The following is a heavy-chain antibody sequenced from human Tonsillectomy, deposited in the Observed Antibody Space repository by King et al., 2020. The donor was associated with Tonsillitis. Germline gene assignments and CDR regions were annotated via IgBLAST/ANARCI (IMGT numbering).Heavy chain of an antibody. CDR2: ISAYNGNT. CDR1: GYTFTSYG. CDR3: ARDKRGRYSTSNLFDI. D-gene: IGHD2-2*01. Sequence: VQLVQSGAEVKKPGASVKVSCKASGYTFTSYGISWVRQAPGQGLEWMGWISAYNGNTNYAQKLQGRGTMTTDTSTSTAYMELRSLRSDDTAVYYCARDKRGRYSTSNLFDIWGQGTMGTVSS. J-gene: IGHJ3*02. V-gene: IGHV1-18*01.